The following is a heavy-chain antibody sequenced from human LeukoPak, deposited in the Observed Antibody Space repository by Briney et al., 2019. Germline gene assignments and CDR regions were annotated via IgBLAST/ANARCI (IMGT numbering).Heavy chain of an antibody. D-gene: IGHD5-12*01. CDR3: ASRTSSGYDYDVFDL. CDR2: MNPDSGNT. CDR1: GYTFTSFD. V-gene: IGHV1-8*01. Sequence: ASVKVSCKASGYTFTSFDINWVRQTAGRGLEWMGWMNPDSGNTGYAPKFQGRVIMTRNTSIRTAYMELSSLTSEDTAVYCCASRTSSGYDYDVFDLWGQGTVVTVSS. J-gene: IGHJ3*01.